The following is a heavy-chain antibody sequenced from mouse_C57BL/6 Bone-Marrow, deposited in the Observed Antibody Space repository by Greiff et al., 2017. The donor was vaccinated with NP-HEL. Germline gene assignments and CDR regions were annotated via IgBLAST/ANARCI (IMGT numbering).Heavy chain of an antibody. CDR1: GYTFTSYW. J-gene: IGHJ4*01. CDR3: ARRGDRQLGARDY. CDR2: IYPGSGST. D-gene: IGHD3-2*01. V-gene: IGHV1-55*01. Sequence: QVHVKQSGAELVKPGASVKMSCKASGYTFTSYWITWVKQRPGQGLEWIGDIYPGSGSTNYNEKFKSKATLTVDTSSSTAYRKLSSLTSEDAAVYYWARRGDRQLGARDYRGQGTSVTVSS.